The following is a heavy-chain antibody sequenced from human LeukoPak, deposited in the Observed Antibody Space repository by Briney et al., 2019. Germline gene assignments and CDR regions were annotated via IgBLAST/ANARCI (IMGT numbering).Heavy chain of an antibody. Sequence: ETLSLTCTVSGGSISSYYWSWVRQAPGKGLEWVSAISGSGGSTYYADSVKGRFTISRDNSKNTLYLQMNSLRAEDTAVYYCASYTPPDYYGSGTHDYWGQGTLVTVSS. CDR3: ASYTPPDYYGSGTHDY. V-gene: IGHV3-23*01. CDR1: GGSISSYY. D-gene: IGHD3-10*01. J-gene: IGHJ4*02. CDR2: ISGSGGST.